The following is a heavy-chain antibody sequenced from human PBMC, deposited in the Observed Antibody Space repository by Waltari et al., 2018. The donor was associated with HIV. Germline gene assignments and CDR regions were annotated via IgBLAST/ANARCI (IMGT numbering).Heavy chain of an antibody. CDR2: MSYTGKT. V-gene: IGHV4-59*01. Sequence: QVQLQESGPGLVNPSETLSLTCTVSGDSINNYYWIWIREPPGKGLDWIGYMSYTGKTNYSPTLKSGDTMSVDTPKNQGSRKLGPVTATDTAVYFCARAGRNGHKTGWFDPWGQGTLVTVSS. CDR1: GDSINNYY. CDR3: ARAGRNGHKTGWFDP. D-gene: IGHD2-8*01. J-gene: IGHJ5*02.